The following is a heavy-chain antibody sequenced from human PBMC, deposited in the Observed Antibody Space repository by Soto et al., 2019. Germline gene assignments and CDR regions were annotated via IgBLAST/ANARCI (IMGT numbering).Heavy chain of an antibody. D-gene: IGHD4-17*01. J-gene: IGHJ3*02. CDR3: SRLRLEDYVKGVLDI. Sequence: SVKVSCKGSGCTFTNYVFSWVRPAPGRELEWVGCISAYYGNTNYAQKLQGRATMTTHTSTSTAYMVLRSLRCDDTDVYYCSRLRLEDYVKGVLDIWGQGTMVTVSS. CDR2: ISAYYGNT. CDR1: GCTFTNYV. V-gene: IGHV1-18*04.